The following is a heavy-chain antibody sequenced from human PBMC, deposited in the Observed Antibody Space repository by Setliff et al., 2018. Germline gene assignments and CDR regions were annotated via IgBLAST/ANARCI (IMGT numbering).Heavy chain of an antibody. V-gene: IGHV3-7*01. D-gene: IGHD3-3*01. CDR1: GFTFSTFW. J-gene: IGHJ4*02. Sequence: HPWGSLRLSCAASGFTFSTFWMSCVRQAPGKGLEWVANIKQDGSETYYVDSVKGRFTISRDNPNNSLYLQMNNLRAEDTAVYYCARTDDYYNFYAYWGQGTLVTVPQ. CDR2: IKQDGSET. CDR3: ARTDDYYNFYAY.